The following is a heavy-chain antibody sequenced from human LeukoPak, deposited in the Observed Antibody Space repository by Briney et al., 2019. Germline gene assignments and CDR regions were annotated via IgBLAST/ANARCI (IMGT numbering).Heavy chain of an antibody. CDR1: GFTFSSYA. CDR3: AKDFYQGHMIVVVIGLAFDY. V-gene: IGHV3-23*01. J-gene: IGHJ4*02. Sequence: PGGSLRLSCAASGFTFSSYAMSWVRQAPGKGLEWVSAISGSGGSTYYADSVKGRFTTSRDNSKNTLYLQMNSLRAEDTAVYYCAKDFYQGHMIVVVIGLAFDYWGQGTLVTVSS. D-gene: IGHD3-22*01. CDR2: ISGSGGST.